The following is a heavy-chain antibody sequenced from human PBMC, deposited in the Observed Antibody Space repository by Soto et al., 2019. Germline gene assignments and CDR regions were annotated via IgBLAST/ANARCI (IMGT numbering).Heavy chain of an antibody. Sequence: QVQLVQSGAEVKKPGSSVKVSCKASGGTFSSYAISWVRQAPGQGLEWMGGIIPIFGTANYAQKFQGRVTITADESTSTAYMELSSLRSEDTAVYYCARVWPHYSSGWIEGFDYWGQGTLVTVSS. CDR1: GGTFSSYA. V-gene: IGHV1-69*12. J-gene: IGHJ4*02. D-gene: IGHD6-19*01. CDR3: ARVWPHYSSGWIEGFDY. CDR2: IIPIFGTA.